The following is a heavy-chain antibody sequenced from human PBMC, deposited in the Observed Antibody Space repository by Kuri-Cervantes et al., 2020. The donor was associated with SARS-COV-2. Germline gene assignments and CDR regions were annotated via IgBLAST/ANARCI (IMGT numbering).Heavy chain of an antibody. V-gene: IGHV3-48*01. CDR3: YAIAVAGTVDY. D-gene: IGHD6-19*01. Sequence: ETLSLTCAASGFTFSDYNMNWVRQAPRKGLEWVSYISRSSSTIYYADSVKGRFTSSRDNAKNSLYLQMNSLRAEDTAVYYCYAIAVAGTVDYWGQGTLVTVSS. CDR2: ISRSSSTI. CDR1: GFTFSDYN. J-gene: IGHJ4*02.